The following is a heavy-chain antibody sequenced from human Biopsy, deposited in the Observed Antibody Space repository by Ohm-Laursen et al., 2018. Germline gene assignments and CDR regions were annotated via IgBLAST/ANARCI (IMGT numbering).Heavy chain of an antibody. CDR1: GFTFNSYW. D-gene: IGHD3-3*01. J-gene: IGHJ4*02. Sequence: SLRLSCSASGFTFNSYWMHWVRQAPGKGLVWVSRINIDGSGTKYADSVKGRFTVSRDNSNNTLYLQMNSLRAEDTAVYYCANSYYDFWTGYLNFDNGGQGTLVTVSS. V-gene: IGHV3-74*03. CDR3: ANSYYDFWTGYLNFDN. CDR2: INIDGSGT.